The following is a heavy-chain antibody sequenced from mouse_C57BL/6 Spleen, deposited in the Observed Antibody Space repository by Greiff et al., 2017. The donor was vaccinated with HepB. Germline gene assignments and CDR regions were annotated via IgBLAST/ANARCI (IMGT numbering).Heavy chain of an antibody. CDR2: IDPETGGT. J-gene: IGHJ1*03. CDR1: GYTFTDYE. D-gene: IGHD1-1*01. V-gene: IGHV1-15*01. CDR3: TRSPPLYYGSSYRYFDV. Sequence: VKLMESGAELVRPGASVTLSCKASGYTFTDYEMHWVKQTPVHGLEWIGAIDPETGGTAYNQKFKGKAILTADKSSSTAYMELRSLTSEDSAVYYCTRSPPLYYGSSYRYFDVWGTGTTVTVSS.